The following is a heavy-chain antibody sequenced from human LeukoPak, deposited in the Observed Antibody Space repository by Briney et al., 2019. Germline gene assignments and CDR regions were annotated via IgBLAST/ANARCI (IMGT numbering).Heavy chain of an antibody. Sequence: PSETLSLTCTVSGGSISSGGYYWSWIRQPPGKGLEWIGYIYHSGSTYYNPSLKSRVTISVDRSKNQFSLKLSSVTAADTAVYYCARGRLRYYDYVWGSYRYHYFDYWGQGTLVTVSS. CDR3: ARGRLRYYDYVWGSYRYHYFDY. V-gene: IGHV4-30-2*01. J-gene: IGHJ4*02. CDR1: GGSISSGGYY. D-gene: IGHD3-16*02. CDR2: IYHSGST.